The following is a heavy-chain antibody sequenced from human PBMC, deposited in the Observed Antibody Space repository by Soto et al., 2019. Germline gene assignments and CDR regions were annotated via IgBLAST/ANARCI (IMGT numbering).Heavy chain of an antibody. V-gene: IGHV1-69*13. CDR1: GGTFSSYA. J-gene: IGHJ3*02. CDR2: IIPIFGTT. Sequence: SVKVSCKASGGTFSSYAISWVRRAPGQGLEWMGGIIPIFGTTNYAEKFRGRVSITADESTSTAYVELSSLRSEDTAVYYCAGSFKYGSGTFDAFDIWGQGTMVTVSS. D-gene: IGHD3-10*01. CDR3: AGSFKYGSGTFDAFDI.